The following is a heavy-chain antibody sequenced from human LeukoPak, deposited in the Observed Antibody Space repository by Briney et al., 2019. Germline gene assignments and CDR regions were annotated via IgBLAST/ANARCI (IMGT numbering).Heavy chain of an antibody. D-gene: IGHD3-3*01. CDR3: ARDSYYDFWSGYVNWLDP. CDR1: GGPIGAYY. Sequence: PSETLSLTCSVSGGPIGAYYWSWIRQPAGKGLEWIGRMFSSGISTYNPSLRSRVTMSVDTSKNQISLNQRSMTAADTAVYYCARDSYYDFWSGYVNWLDPWGQGTLVIVSP. CDR2: MFSSGIS. V-gene: IGHV4-4*07. J-gene: IGHJ5*02.